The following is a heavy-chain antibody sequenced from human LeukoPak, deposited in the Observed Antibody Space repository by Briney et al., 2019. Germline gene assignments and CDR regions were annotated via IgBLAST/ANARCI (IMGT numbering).Heavy chain of an antibody. D-gene: IGHD3-10*01. CDR1: GGSISSYY. V-gene: IGHV4-59*08. CDR3: ARITIVRGVKGSNWFDP. Sequence: SETLSLTCTVSGGSISSYYWNWVRQPPGKGLEWIGNIYSSGSTDYNPSLKSRVTISLDTSKNQFSLKLSSVTAADTAVYYCARITIVRGVKGSNWFDPWGQGTLVTVSS. J-gene: IGHJ5*02. CDR2: IYSSGST.